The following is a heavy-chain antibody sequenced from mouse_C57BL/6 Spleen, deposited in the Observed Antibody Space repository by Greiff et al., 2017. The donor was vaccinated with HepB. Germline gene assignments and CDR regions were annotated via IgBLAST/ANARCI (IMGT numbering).Heavy chain of an antibody. Sequence: QVQLQQPGAELVKPGASVKLSCKASGYTFTSYWMHWVKQRPGQGLEWIGMIHPKSGSTNYNEKFKIKATLTVDKSSSTAYMQLSSLTSEDSAVDYCAKPLYSNYDMDYWGQGTSVTVSS. J-gene: IGHJ4*01. D-gene: IGHD2-5*01. CDR2: IHPKSGST. CDR3: AKPLYSNYDMDY. V-gene: IGHV1-64*01. CDR1: GYTFTSYW.